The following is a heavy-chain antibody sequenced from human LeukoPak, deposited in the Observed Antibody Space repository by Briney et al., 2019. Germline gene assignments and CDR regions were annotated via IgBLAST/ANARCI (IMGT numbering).Heavy chain of an antibody. CDR3: ARAGYSYGTGYYFDY. D-gene: IGHD5-18*01. CDR1: GGSISSYY. Sequence: SETLSHTCTVSGGSISSYYWSLIRLPPGKGLEGSGYIYYTGATYYNPSHKRRHTISLDTSKNQFSLKLSSVTAADAAVYYCARAGYSYGTGYYFDYWGQGALVTVSS. V-gene: IGHV4-59*01. J-gene: IGHJ4*02. CDR2: IYYTGAT.